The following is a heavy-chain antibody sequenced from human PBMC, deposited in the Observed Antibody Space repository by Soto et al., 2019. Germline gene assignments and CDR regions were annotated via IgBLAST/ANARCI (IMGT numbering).Heavy chain of an antibody. V-gene: IGHV3-23*01. J-gene: IGHJ4*02. CDR1: GFTFSSYA. Sequence: EVQLLESGEGFLQPGGSLRLSGAASGFTFSSYAMSWVRQAPGKGLEWVSTISNSGSTYYADSVKGRFTISRDNSKNTLYLQMNSLRAEDTAVYYCAKRSGTMTTVTTGLGYWGQGTLVTVSS. CDR3: AKRSGTMTTVTTGLGY. CDR2: ISNSGST. D-gene: IGHD4-17*01.